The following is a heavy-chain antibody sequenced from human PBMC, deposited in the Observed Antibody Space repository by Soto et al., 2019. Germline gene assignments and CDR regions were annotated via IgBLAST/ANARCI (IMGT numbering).Heavy chain of an antibody. CDR1: GYSFTSYW. CDR3: AINDILTGYYKGPTGY. CDR2: IDPSDSYT. D-gene: IGHD3-9*01. V-gene: IGHV5-10-1*01. Sequence: PGESLKISCKGSGYSFTSYWISWVRQMPGKGLEWMGRIDPSDSYTNYSPSFQGHVTISADKSISTAYLQWSSLKASDTAMYYCAINDILTGYYKGPTGYWGQGTLVTVSS. J-gene: IGHJ4*02.